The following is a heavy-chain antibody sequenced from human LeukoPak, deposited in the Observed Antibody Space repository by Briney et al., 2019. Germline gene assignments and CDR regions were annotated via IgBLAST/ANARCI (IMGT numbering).Heavy chain of an antibody. J-gene: IGHJ4*02. CDR3: ARDHRGAQDY. V-gene: IGHV1-18*01. CDR1: VYTLTASS. Sequence: GASVKVSSKDSVYTLTASSTSSVRPGLRQRLERMGWISAYNGNTDSAQKLQGRVTMTTETSTSTAYMDLRSLRSDDTAVYNCARDHRGAQDYWGQGTLVTVSS. CDR2: ISAYNGNT. D-gene: IGHD1-26*01.